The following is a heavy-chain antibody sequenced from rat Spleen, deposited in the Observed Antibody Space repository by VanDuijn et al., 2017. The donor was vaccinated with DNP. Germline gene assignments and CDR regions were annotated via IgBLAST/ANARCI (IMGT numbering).Heavy chain of an antibody. CDR3: ARGGRSYFDY. CDR2: ISPSGGGT. CDR1: GFTFTKYD. D-gene: IGHD1-11*01. J-gene: IGHJ2*01. Sequence: EVQLVESGGGLVQPGRSLKLSCAASGFTFTKYDMAWVRQAPTKGLEWVAYISPSGGGTYYRDSVKGRFTISRDNANRTLYLQMDSLRSEDTASYYCARGGRSYFDYWGQGVMVTVSS. V-gene: IGHV5-27*01.